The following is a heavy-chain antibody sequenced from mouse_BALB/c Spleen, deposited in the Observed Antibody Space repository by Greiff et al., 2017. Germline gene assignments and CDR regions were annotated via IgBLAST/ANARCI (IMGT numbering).Heavy chain of an antibody. V-gene: IGHV1S135*01. Sequence: VQLQQSGPELVKTGASVKISCKASGYSFTGYYMHWVKQSHGKSLEWIGYISCYNGATSYNQKFKDKATLTADKSSSTAYMQLSSLTSEDSAVYYCARGGYGTYAMDYWGQGTSVTVSS. D-gene: IGHD2-10*02. CDR3: ARGGYGTYAMDY. J-gene: IGHJ4*01. CDR1: GYSFTGYY. CDR2: ISCYNGAT.